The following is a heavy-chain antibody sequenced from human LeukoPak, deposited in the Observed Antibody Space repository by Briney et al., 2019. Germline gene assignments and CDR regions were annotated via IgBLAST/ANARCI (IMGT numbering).Heavy chain of an antibody. CDR3: TTVTTLEPFDY. CDR2: IKSKTDGGTT. CDR1: GFTFSNAW. J-gene: IGHJ4*02. Sequence: PGGSLRLSCAASGFTFSNAWMSWGRHAPGEGVGCVGCIKSKTDGGTTDYAAPVKGRFTISRDDSKNTLYLQMNSLKTEDTAVYYCTTVTTLEPFDYWGQGTLVTVSS. D-gene: IGHD1-1*01. V-gene: IGHV3-15*01.